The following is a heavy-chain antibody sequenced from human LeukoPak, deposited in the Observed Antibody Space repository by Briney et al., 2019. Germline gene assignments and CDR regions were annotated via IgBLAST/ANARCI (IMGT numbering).Heavy chain of an antibody. V-gene: IGHV1-18*01. Sequence: ASVKVSCKASGYTFTSYGISWVRQAPGQGLEWMGWISAYNGNTNYAQKLQGRVTMTTDTSTSTAYMELRSLRSDDTAVYYCALWYYYGSGSYPAYMDVWGKGTTVTISS. CDR2: ISAYNGNT. CDR3: ALWYYYGSGSYPAYMDV. D-gene: IGHD3-10*01. J-gene: IGHJ6*03. CDR1: GYTFTSYG.